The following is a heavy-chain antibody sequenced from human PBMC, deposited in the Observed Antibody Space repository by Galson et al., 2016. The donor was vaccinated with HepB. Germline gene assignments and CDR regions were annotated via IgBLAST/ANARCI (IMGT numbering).Heavy chain of an antibody. Sequence: SLRLSCAASGFTFSRYAMTWVRQAPGKGLEWVSGISGSGGGTYYADSVKGRFTISRDSSRDTLSLYMTNLRTEDTALYYCARGNYYDINGNFEYWGQGILVTVSS. CDR1: GFTFSRYA. CDR3: ARGNYYDINGNFEY. D-gene: IGHD3-22*01. J-gene: IGHJ4*02. V-gene: IGHV3-23*01. CDR2: ISGSGGGT.